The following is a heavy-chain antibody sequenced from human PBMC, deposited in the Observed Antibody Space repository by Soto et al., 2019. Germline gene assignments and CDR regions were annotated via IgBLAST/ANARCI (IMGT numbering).Heavy chain of an antibody. CDR1: GFTFSSYG. Sequence: GGSLRLSCAASGFTFSSYGMHWVRQAPGKGLEWVAIISYDGSNKYYADSVKGRFTISRDNSKNTLYLQMNSLRAEDTAVYYCAKEVPADPYYFDYWGQGTLVTVSS. CDR2: ISYDGSNK. V-gene: IGHV3-30*18. CDR3: AKEVPADPYYFDY. D-gene: IGHD2-2*01. J-gene: IGHJ4*02.